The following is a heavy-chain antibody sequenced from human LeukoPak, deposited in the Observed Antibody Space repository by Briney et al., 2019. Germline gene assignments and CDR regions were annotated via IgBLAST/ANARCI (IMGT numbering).Heavy chain of an antibody. CDR1: GGSFSGYY. V-gene: IGHV4-34*01. J-gene: IGHJ4*02. Sequence: SETLSLTCAVYGGSFSGYYWSWIRQPPGKGLEWIGEINHSGSTNYNPSLKSRVTISVDTSKNQFSLWLSSVTAADTAVYYCARGFRRVDYWGQGTLVTVSS. CDR3: ARGFRRVDY. CDR2: INHSGST.